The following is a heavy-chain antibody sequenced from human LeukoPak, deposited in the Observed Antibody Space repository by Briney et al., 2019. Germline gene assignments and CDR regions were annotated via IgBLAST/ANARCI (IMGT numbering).Heavy chain of an antibody. J-gene: IGHJ6*03. CDR3: ATVTMGATIANYYYYYMDV. CDR2: IISNGGST. V-gene: IGHV3-64*02. Sequence: GGSLRLSCAASGFTFSSYTMHWVRQAPGKGLEYVSAIISNGGSTHYADSVKGRFTISRDNSKNTLFLQMGSLRAEDMAVYYCATVTMGATIANYYYYYMDVWGTGTTVTVSS. CDR1: GFTFSSYT. D-gene: IGHD3-3*01.